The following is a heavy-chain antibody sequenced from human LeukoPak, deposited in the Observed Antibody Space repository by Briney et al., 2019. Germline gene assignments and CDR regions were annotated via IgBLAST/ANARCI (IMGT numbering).Heavy chain of an antibody. CDR2: IYNTRST. J-gene: IGHJ3*02. Sequence: SETLSLTCTVSGGSISNYYWTWIRPPPGKGLEWIGFIYNTRSTNYNPSLNSRVTISVDTSKNQFSLKLNSVTAADTAVYFCARRNILTEGEAFDIWGQGTMVTVSS. CDR3: ARRNILTEGEAFDI. D-gene: IGHD1/OR15-1a*01. CDR1: GGSISNYY. V-gene: IGHV4-59*08.